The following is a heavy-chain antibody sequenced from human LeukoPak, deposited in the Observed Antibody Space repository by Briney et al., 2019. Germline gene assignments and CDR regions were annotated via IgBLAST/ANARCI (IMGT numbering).Heavy chain of an antibody. V-gene: IGHV3-23*03. CDR2: IYRGGST. J-gene: IGHJ4*02. D-gene: IGHD2-15*01. CDR1: GFTFDDYG. CDR3: AKGTKLAVAANNYFDY. Sequence: GGSLRLSCAASGFTFDDYGMSWVRQAPGKGLEWVSVIYRGGSTYYADSVKGRFTISRDNSKNTLYLQMNSLRAEDTAVYYCAKGTKLAVAANNYFDYWGQGTLLTVSS.